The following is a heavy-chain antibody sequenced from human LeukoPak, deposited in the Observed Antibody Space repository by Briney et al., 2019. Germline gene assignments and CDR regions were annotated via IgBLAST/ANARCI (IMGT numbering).Heavy chain of an antibody. Sequence: SETLSLTCTVSGGSISSYYWSWIRQPPGKGLEWIGYIYYSGSTNYNPSLKSRVTISVDTSKNRFSLKLSSVTAADTAVYYCARYSSSWSYFDYWGQGTLVTVSS. CDR1: GGSISSYY. CDR2: IYYSGST. J-gene: IGHJ4*02. V-gene: IGHV4-59*08. CDR3: ARYSSSWSYFDY. D-gene: IGHD6-13*01.